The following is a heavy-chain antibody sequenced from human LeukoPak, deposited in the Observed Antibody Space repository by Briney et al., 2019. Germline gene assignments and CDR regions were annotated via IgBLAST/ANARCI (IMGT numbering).Heavy chain of an antibody. J-gene: IGHJ4*02. D-gene: IGHD3-10*01. CDR1: GFTFSSYA. CDR2: ISGSGGST. Sequence: QPGGSLRLSCAASGFTFSSYAMSLVRQAPGKGLEWVSAISGSGGSTYYADSVKGRFTISRDNSKNSLYLQMNSLRAEDTALYYCAKDIYYYGSGISDWGQGTLVTVSS. CDR3: AKDIYYYGSGISD. V-gene: IGHV3-23*01.